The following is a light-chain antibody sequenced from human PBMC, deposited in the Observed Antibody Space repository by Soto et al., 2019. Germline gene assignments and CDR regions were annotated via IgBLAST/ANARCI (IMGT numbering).Light chain of an antibody. CDR2: DVS. V-gene: IGLV2-11*01. J-gene: IGLJ1*01. Sequence: QSALTQPRSVSGSPGQSVTISCTGTGSDVGGYNYVSWYQQHPGKAPKLMIYDVSKRPSGVPDRFSGFKSGNTASLTISGLQAEDEADYSCCSHAGTYIYVFGTGTKLTVL. CDR3: CSHAGTYIYV. CDR1: GSDVGGYNY.